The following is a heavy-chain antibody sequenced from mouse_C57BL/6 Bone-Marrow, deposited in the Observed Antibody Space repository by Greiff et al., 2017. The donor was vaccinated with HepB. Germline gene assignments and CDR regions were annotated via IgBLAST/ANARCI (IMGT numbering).Heavy chain of an antibody. CDR2: IWSGGST. D-gene: IGHD1-1*01. J-gene: IGHJ1*03. CDR1: GFSLTSYG. Sequence: QVHVKQSGPGLVQPSQSLSITCTVSGFSLTSYGVHWVRQSPGKGLEWLGVIWSGGSTDYNAAFISRLSISKDNSKSQVFFKMNSLQADDTAIYYCARPYYYGSSHWYFDVWGTGTTVTVSS. CDR3: ARPYYYGSSHWYFDV. V-gene: IGHV2-2*01.